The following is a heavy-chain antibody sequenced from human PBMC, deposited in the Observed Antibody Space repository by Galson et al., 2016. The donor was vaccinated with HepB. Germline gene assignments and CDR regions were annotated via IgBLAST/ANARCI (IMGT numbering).Heavy chain of an antibody. CDR3: VRDLGSCSGANCYAGFPYYFDY. J-gene: IGHJ4*02. CDR1: GFSFSDYY. Sequence: SLRLSCAASGFSFSDYYMSWIRQAPGKGLEWVSYITSSGTTIYYADPVKGRFTISRDDAKNSLYLQMNSLRVEDTAVYYCVRDLGSCSGANCYAGFPYYFDYWGQGTLVTVSS. D-gene: IGHD2-2*01. V-gene: IGHV3-11*01. CDR2: ITSSGTTI.